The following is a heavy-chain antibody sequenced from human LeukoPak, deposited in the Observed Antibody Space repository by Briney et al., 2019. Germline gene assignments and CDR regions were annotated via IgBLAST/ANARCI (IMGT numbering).Heavy chain of an antibody. CDR1: GFTFSSYG. V-gene: IGHV3-23*01. CDR3: ARNNGMDV. CDR2: ISSSAGST. J-gene: IGHJ6*02. Sequence: AGGSLRLSCVASGFTFSSYGMTWVRQAPGKGPEWVSVISSSAGSTYYADSVKGRFTISKDNAKNSLYLQMNSLRAEDTALYHCARNNGMDVWGQGPTFIVSS.